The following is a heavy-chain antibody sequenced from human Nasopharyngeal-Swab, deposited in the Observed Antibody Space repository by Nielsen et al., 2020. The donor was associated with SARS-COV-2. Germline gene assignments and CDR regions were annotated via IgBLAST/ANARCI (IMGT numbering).Heavy chain of an antibody. CDR1: GFTFSSYD. CDR2: IGTAGDT. D-gene: IGHD3-22*01. V-gene: IGHV3-13*04. J-gene: IGHJ3*02. Sequence: GGSLRLSCAASGFTFSSYDMHWVRQAPGKGLEWVSAIGTAGDTYYPGSVKGRFTISRENAKNSLYLQMNSLRAGDTAVYYCARGYDSGGYLRPIDAFDIWGQGTMVTVSS. CDR3: ARGYDSGGYLRPIDAFDI.